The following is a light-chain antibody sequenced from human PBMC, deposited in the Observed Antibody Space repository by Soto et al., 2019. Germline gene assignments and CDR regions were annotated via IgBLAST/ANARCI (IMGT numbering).Light chain of an antibody. CDR2: DVS. Sequence: QSVLTQPASVSGSPGQSITISCTGTSSDVGDYNYVSWYQQHPDKAPKVIIYDVSNRPSGVSNRFSGSKSGNTASLTISGLQAEDEADYYCSSYISSGNYVCGTGTKVTVL. CDR3: SSYISSGNYV. CDR1: SSDVGDYNY. V-gene: IGLV2-14*01. J-gene: IGLJ1*01.